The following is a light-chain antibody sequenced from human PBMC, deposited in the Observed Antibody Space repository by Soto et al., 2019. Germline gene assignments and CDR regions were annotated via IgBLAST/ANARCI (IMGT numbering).Light chain of an antibody. CDR3: SSFTSINTGV. J-gene: IGLJ3*02. V-gene: IGLV2-14*01. CDR1: SSDVGGYNY. Sequence: QSALTQPASVSGSPGQSITISCTGTSSDVGGYNYVSWYQQHPGKAPKLMIYEVSNRPSGVSNRFSGSKSGNTASLTISGLQAEYEADYYCSSFTSINTGVFCGGTKLTVL. CDR2: EVS.